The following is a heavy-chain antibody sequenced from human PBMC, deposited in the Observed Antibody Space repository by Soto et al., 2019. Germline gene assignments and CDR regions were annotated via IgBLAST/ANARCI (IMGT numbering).Heavy chain of an antibody. CDR1: GCRFVDYG. Sequence: ALVSLQVGYSVAGCRFVDYGVRRVRQKPGKGLEWMGIIYQGDSDTKYSPSFQGQVTISADKSINTAYLQWRSLKASDTAIYFCVRGDSSDYYTAAPADYRGQGTLVTVSS. V-gene: IGHV5-51*01. J-gene: IGHJ4*01. CDR2: IYQGDSDT. D-gene: IGHD3-22*01. CDR3: VRGDSSDYYTAAPADY.